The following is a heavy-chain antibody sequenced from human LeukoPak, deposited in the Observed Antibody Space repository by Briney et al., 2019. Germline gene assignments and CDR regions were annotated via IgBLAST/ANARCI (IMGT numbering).Heavy chain of an antibody. CDR1: GGSFSGYY. Sequence: SETLSLTCAVYGGSFSGYYWSWIRQPPGKGLEWIGEINHSGSTNYNPSLKSRVTISVDTSKNQFSLKLSSVTAADTAVYYCATSGDPRRRVSSNWGQGTLVTVSS. J-gene: IGHJ4*02. D-gene: IGHD7-27*01. CDR2: INHSGST. CDR3: ATSGDPRRRVSSN. V-gene: IGHV4-34*01.